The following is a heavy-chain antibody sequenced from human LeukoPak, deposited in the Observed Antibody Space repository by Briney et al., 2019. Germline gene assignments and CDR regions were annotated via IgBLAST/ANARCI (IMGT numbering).Heavy chain of an antibody. CDR3: ARGDTYYYDSSGYYSAAMDV. CDR2: MNPNSGNT. D-gene: IGHD3-22*01. Sequence: ASVKVSCKASGYTFTSYDINWVRQATGQGLEWMGWMNPNSGNTGYAQRFKGRVTMTRNTSISTAYMELSSLRSEDTAVYYCARGDTYYYDSSGYYSAAMDVWGKGTTVTVSS. CDR1: GYTFTSYD. V-gene: IGHV1-8*01. J-gene: IGHJ6*03.